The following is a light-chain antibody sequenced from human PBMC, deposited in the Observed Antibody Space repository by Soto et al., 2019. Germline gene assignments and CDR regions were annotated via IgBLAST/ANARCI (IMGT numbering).Light chain of an antibody. Sequence: GDRVTISCRASQNIDSWLAWYQQKPGKAPKLLIYDASSLESGVPSRFSGSVSGTEFTLTISSLQPDDFATYYCQQYNSYPYSFGPGTKVDIK. CDR3: QQYNSYPYS. CDR1: QNIDSW. V-gene: IGKV1-5*01. J-gene: IGKJ3*01. CDR2: DAS.